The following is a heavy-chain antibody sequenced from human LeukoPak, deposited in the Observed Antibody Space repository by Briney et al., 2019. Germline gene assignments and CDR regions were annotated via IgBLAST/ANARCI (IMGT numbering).Heavy chain of an antibody. D-gene: IGHD3-10*01. CDR2: INWNGGST. CDR1: GFTFDDYG. Sequence: GESLKISCAASGFTFDDYGMSWVRQAPGKGLEWVSGINWNGGSTGYADSVKGRFTISRDNAKNSLYLQMNSLRAEDTALYYCARGYYYSYYYYYMDIWGKGTTVTVSS. J-gene: IGHJ6*03. CDR3: ARGYYYSYYYYYMDI. V-gene: IGHV3-20*04.